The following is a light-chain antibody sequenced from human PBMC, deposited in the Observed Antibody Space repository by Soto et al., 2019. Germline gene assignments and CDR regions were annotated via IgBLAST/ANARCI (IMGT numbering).Light chain of an antibody. Sequence: VMTQSPATLSVSPGDGATLSCRASQSVGSNLAWYQQKPAQAPRLLIYGASTRATGTPDRFSGSGSGTDFTLTISSLEPEDFAVYYCQQYGSSPRTFGQGTKVDIK. CDR3: QQYGSSPRT. J-gene: IGKJ1*01. CDR2: GAS. CDR1: QSVGSN. V-gene: IGKV3-15*01.